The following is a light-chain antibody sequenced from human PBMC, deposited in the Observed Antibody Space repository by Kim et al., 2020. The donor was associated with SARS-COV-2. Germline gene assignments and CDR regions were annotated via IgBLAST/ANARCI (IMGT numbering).Light chain of an antibody. CDR2: AAS. J-gene: IGKJ2*01. Sequence: EIVLTQSPGTLSLSPGERATLSCRASQSLYNNYLAWYQQKSGQAPRLLIYAASSRATGIPDRFSGGGSGTDFTLTINGLEPEDFAVYYCQLYTTSPMYTFGQGTKLEIK. CDR3: QLYTTSPMYT. CDR1: QSLYNNY. V-gene: IGKV3-20*01.